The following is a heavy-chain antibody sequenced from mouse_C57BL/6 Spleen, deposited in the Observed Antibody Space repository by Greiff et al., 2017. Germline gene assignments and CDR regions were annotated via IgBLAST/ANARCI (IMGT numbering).Heavy chain of an antibody. J-gene: IGHJ4*01. CDR2: INPSNGGT. V-gene: IGHV1-53*01. Sequence: QVQLQQSGTELVKPGASVKLSCKASGYTFTSYWMHWVKPRPGQGLEWIGNINPSNGGTNYNEKFKSKATLTVDKSSSTAYMQLSSLTSEDSAVYYCARYDGYYDNYAMDYWGQGTSVTVSS. CDR3: ARYDGYYDNYAMDY. D-gene: IGHD2-3*01. CDR1: GYTFTSYW.